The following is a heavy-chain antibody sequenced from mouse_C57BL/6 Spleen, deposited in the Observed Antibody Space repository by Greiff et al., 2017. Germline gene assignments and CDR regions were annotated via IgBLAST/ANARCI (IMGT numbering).Heavy chain of an antibody. D-gene: IGHD3-2*02. J-gene: IGHJ3*01. V-gene: IGHV5-4*01. CDR2: ISDGGSYT. CDR3: ARDDSSGTGFAY. CDR1: GFTFSSYA. Sequence: EVMLVESGGGLVKPGGSLKLSCAASGFTFSSYAMSWVRQTPEKRLEWVATISDGGSYTYYPDNVKGRFTISRDNAKTNLYLQMSHLKSEDTAMYYCARDDSSGTGFAYWGQGTLVTVSA.